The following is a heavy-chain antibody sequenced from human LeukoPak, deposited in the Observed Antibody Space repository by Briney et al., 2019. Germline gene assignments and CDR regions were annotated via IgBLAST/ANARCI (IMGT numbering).Heavy chain of an antibody. CDR1: GGIFISQA. V-gene: IGHV1-69*13. Sequence: ASVTVSCKASGGIFISQAISWVRQAPGQGLEWMGGIVPIFGRPNYPQKFQGRVMITADESTSTAYMELSSLRSEDAAVYYCASILDGRSGGSCYRQGAFDIWGQGTMVTVSS. J-gene: IGHJ3*02. CDR3: ASILDGRSGGSCYRQGAFDI. CDR2: IVPIFGRP. D-gene: IGHD2-15*01.